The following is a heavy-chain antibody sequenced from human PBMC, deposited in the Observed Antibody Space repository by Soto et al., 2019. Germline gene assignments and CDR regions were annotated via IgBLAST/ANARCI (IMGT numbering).Heavy chain of an antibody. CDR1: GYSFTSYW. V-gene: IGHV5-51*01. Sequence: PGEFLKISCKGSGYSFTSYWIGWVRQMPGKGLEWMGIIYPGDSDTRYSPSFQGQVTISADKSISTAYLQWSSLKASDTAMYYCARRYDFWSGSYYYGMDVWGQGTTVTVSS. D-gene: IGHD3-3*01. CDR2: IYPGDSDT. J-gene: IGHJ6*02. CDR3: ARRYDFWSGSYYYGMDV.